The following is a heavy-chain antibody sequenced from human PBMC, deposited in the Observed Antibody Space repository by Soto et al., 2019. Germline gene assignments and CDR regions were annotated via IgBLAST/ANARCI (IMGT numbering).Heavy chain of an antibody. J-gene: IGHJ4*02. CDR1: GGSISSYY. CDR2: IYYSGST. D-gene: IGHD3-9*01. V-gene: IGHV4-59*08. CDR3: ARHVPYYDILTGYYIPNHFDY. Sequence: SETLSLTCTVSGGSISSYYWSWIRQPPGKGLEWIGYIYYSGSTNYNPSLKSRVTISVDTSKNQFSLKLSSVTAADTAVYYCARHVPYYDILTGYYIPNHFDYWGQGTLVTVSS.